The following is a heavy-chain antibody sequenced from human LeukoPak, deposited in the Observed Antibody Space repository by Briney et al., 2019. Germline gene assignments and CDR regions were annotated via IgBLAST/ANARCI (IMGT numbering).Heavy chain of an antibody. Sequence: GGSLRLSCAASGFTFSSNSMNWVRQAPGNRLEWVSYISGSSTIYYADSVKGRFTISRDNAKNSLYLQMNSLRGEDTAVYYCATLGGAIDYWGQGTLVTVSS. J-gene: IGHJ4*02. CDR1: GFTFSSNS. V-gene: IGHV3-48*04. CDR3: ATLGGAIDY. D-gene: IGHD1-26*01. CDR2: ISGSSTI.